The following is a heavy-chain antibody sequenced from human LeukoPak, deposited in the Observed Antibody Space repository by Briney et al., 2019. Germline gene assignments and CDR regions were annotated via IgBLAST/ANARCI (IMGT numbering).Heavy chain of an antibody. CDR3: ARDYTPRIVGATSPNYMDV. Sequence: TSQTLSLTCTVSGGSISSGDYYWSWTRQPPGKGLEWIGYIYYSGSTYYNPSLKSRVTISVDTSKNQFSLKLSSVTAADTAVYYCARDYTPRIVGATSPNYMDVWGKGTTVTVSS. J-gene: IGHJ6*03. CDR2: IYYSGST. D-gene: IGHD1-26*01. V-gene: IGHV4-30-4*08. CDR1: GGSISSGDYY.